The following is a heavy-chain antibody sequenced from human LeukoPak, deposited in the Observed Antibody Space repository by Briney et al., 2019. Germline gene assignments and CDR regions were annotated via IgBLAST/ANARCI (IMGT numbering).Heavy chain of an antibody. Sequence: GGSLRLSCAASGFXFSSYSINWVRQAPGKGLEWVSSISSTSGYIYYADSVKGQFTISRDNAKDSLFLQLNSLRAQDTAMYYCARVEAVAGNWGGLDPWGQGTLVTVSS. V-gene: IGHV3-21*01. CDR3: ARVEAVAGNWGGLDP. J-gene: IGHJ5*02. D-gene: IGHD6-19*01. CDR2: ISSTSGYI. CDR1: GFXFSSYS.